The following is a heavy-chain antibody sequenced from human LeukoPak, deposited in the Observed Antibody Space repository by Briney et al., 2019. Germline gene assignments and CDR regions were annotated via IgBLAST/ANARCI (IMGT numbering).Heavy chain of an antibody. Sequence: GGSLILSCAASGFTFSRYGMHWVRQAPGKGLEWVSSISSSSYYIYYADSVKGRFTISRDNAKNSLFLQMNSLRAEDTAVYYCGAAYSGSSPFDYWGQGTLVTVSS. J-gene: IGHJ4*02. D-gene: IGHD1-26*01. CDR1: GFTFSRYG. CDR3: GAAYSGSSPFDY. CDR2: ISSSSYYI. V-gene: IGHV3-21*01.